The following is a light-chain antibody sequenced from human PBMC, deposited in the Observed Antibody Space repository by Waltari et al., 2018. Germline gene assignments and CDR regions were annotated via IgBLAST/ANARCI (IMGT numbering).Light chain of an antibody. V-gene: IGLV3-21*02. Sequence: SYVLTQPPSVSVAPGQTARITCGGNIIGGKSVHWYQLKPGQAPELVVYDDTDRPSGIPERFSGSNSGNTATLTISRVEAGDEADYYCQVWISGTDHPFGGGTKLTVL. J-gene: IGLJ2*01. CDR1: IIGGKS. CDR3: QVWISGTDHP. CDR2: DDT.